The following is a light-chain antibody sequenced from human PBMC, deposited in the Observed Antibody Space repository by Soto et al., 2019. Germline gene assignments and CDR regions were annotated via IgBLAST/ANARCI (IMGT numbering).Light chain of an antibody. CDR3: MQGTYWPYT. J-gene: IGKJ2*01. V-gene: IGKV2-30*01. CDR2: KAS. Sequence: DVVMTQSPLSLPVTLGQPASISCRSSEGLVYKDGNSHLNWFQQRPGQSPRRLIYKASNRDSGVPDRFSGSGSGTDFTLKISRVEAEDVGVYYCMQGTYWPYTFGQGTKLEIK. CDR1: EGLVYKDGNSH.